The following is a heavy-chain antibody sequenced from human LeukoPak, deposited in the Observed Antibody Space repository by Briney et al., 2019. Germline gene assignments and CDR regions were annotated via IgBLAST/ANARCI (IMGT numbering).Heavy chain of an antibody. J-gene: IGHJ4*02. CDR3: AKVVKEGIAVAADY. Sequence: GGSLRLSCAASGFTFSSYAMSWVRQAPGKGLEWVSAISGSGGSTYYADSVKGRFTISRDNSKNTLYLQMNSLRAEDTAVYYCAKVVKEGIAVAADYWGQGTLVTVSS. D-gene: IGHD6-19*01. CDR1: GFTFSSYA. CDR2: ISGSGGST. V-gene: IGHV3-23*01.